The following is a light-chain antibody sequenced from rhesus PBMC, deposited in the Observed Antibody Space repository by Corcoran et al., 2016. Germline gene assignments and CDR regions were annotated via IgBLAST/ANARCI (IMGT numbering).Light chain of an antibody. CDR3: LQCYSTPFT. V-gene: IGKV1-21*01. CDR1: QGISSW. Sequence: DIQMTQSPSSLSASVGDRVTITCRASQGISSWLAWYQQKPGKSPKFLTYKASSLQSGGPSRFSGSGSGTDFTLTISSLQPEDVAAYYCLQCYSTPFTFGPGTKLDIK. CDR2: KAS. J-gene: IGKJ3*01.